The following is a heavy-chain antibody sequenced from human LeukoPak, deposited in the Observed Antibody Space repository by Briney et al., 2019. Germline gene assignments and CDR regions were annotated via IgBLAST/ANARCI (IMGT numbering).Heavy chain of an antibody. CDR1: GGSISSGDYY. CDR3: ARDRGLDYCSSTSCYTNGATFDP. Sequence: SQTLSLTCTVSGGSISSGDYYWSWIRQPPGKGLEWIGYIYYSGSTYYNPSLKSRVTISVDTSKNQFSLKLSSVTAADTAVYYCARDRGLDYCSSTSCYTNGATFDPWGQGTLVTASS. J-gene: IGHJ5*02. V-gene: IGHV4-30-4*01. CDR2: IYYSGST. D-gene: IGHD2-2*02.